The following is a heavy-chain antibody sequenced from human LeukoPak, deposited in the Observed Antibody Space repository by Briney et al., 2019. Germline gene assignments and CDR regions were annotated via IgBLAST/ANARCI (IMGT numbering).Heavy chain of an antibody. D-gene: IGHD5-24*01. Sequence: PGGSLRLSCAASGFTFSSYGMHWVRQTPGKGLECVAFIRYDGGNQYYTDSVKGRFTISRDNSKNTIYLQMNSLRVEDTAVYYCARDGDGYNYGWFDPWGQGTLVTVSS. CDR1: GFTFSSYG. CDR2: IRYDGGNQ. V-gene: IGHV3-30*02. J-gene: IGHJ5*02. CDR3: ARDGDGYNYGWFDP.